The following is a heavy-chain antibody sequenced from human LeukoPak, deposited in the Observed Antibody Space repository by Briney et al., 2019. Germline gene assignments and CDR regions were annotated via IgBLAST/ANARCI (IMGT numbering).Heavy chain of an antibody. Sequence: ASETLSLTCTVSGGSISSSSYYWGWIRQPPGKGLEWIGSIYYSGGTYYNPSLKSRVTISVDTSKNQFSLKLSSVTAADTAVYYCHSTQQLYYYYYMDVWGKGTTVTISS. J-gene: IGHJ6*03. V-gene: IGHV4-39*01. D-gene: IGHD6-13*01. CDR1: GGSISSSSYY. CDR2: IYYSGGT. CDR3: HSTQQLYYYYYMDV.